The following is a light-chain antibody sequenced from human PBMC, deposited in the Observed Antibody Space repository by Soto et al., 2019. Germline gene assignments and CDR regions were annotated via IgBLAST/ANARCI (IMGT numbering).Light chain of an antibody. CDR2: DVS. Sequence: QSVLTQPRSVSGSPGQSVTISCTGTGSDVGGYNYVSWYQQHPGKAPKLMIYDVSKRPSGVPDRFSGSKSGNTASLTISGLQAEDEADYYCCSYAGSYTFGVVFGGGTKVTVL. J-gene: IGLJ2*01. CDR3: CSYAGSYTFGVV. V-gene: IGLV2-11*01. CDR1: GSDVGGYNY.